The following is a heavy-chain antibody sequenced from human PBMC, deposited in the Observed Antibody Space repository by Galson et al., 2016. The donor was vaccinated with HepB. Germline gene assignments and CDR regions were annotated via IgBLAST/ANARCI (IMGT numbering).Heavy chain of an antibody. J-gene: IGHJ3*02. Sequence: SLRLSCAASGFTFSDYFMTWIRQTPGKGLEWVSYISSSGITIYYADSVKGRFTISRDNAKNSLYLQMNSLRAEDTAVYLCARGIAVAGSDGLDIWGQGTMVTVSS. CDR1: GFTFSDYF. CDR3: ARGIAVAGSDGLDI. CDR2: ISSSGITI. V-gene: IGHV3-11*01. D-gene: IGHD6-19*01.